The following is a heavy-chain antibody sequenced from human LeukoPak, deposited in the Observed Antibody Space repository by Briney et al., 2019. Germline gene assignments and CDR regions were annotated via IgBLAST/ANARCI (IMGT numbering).Heavy chain of an antibody. CDR2: NYYSGRT. CDR1: GGSISSGGYY. J-gene: IGHJ6*02. Sequence: SETLSLTCTVSGGSISSGGYYWSWIRQHPGKGLEWIGYNYYSGRTYYNPSLKSRVTISVDTSKNQFSLKLSSVTAADTAVYYCARVGYGSGSYSRYYYYGMDVWGQGTTVTVSS. CDR3: ARVGYGSGSYSRYYYYGMDV. V-gene: IGHV4-31*03. D-gene: IGHD3-10*01.